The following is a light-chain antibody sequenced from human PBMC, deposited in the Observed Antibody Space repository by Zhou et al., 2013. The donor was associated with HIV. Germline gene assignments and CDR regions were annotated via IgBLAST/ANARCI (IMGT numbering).Light chain of an antibody. CDR3: QQFNSYPLT. V-gene: IGKV1-39*01. J-gene: IGKJ4*01. CDR2: AAS. CDR1: QSISNY. Sequence: DIQMTQSPSSLSASVGDRVTITCRASQSISNYLNWYQQKVGKAPKLLIYAASYLQSGVPSRFSGSGSGTDFTLTISSLQPEDFATYYCQQFNSYPLTFGGGTKVEIK.